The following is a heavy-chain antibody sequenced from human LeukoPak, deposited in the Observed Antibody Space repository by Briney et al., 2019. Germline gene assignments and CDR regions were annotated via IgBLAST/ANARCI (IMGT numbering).Heavy chain of an antibody. V-gene: IGHV4-31*11. CDR1: GGSFSGYY. CDR2: IYYSGST. Sequence: SETLSLTCAVYGGSFSGYYWSWIRQHPGKGLEWIGYIYYSGSTYYNPSLKSRVTISVDTSKNQFSLKLSSVTAADTAVYYCASASGIQLWLEPYYFDYWGQGTLVTVSS. J-gene: IGHJ4*02. CDR3: ASASGIQLWLEPYYFDY. D-gene: IGHD5-18*01.